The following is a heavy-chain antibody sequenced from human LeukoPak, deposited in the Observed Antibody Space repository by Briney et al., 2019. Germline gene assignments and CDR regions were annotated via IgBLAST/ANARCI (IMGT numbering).Heavy chain of an antibody. CDR3: AREGDSSSAYNWFDP. Sequence: GGSLRLSCAASGFTFSSYDMTWVRQAPGKGLEWVSGISGDGGRIYYADSVKGRFTISRDNSKNTQYLQMNSLRAEDTAVYYCAREGDSSSAYNWFDPWGQGTLVTVSS. D-gene: IGHD6-6*01. CDR2: ISGDGGRI. CDR1: GFTFSSYD. V-gene: IGHV3-23*01. J-gene: IGHJ5*02.